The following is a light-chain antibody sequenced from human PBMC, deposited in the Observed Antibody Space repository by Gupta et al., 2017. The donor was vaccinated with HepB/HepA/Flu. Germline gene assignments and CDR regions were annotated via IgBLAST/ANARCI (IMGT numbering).Light chain of an antibody. J-gene: IGLJ1*01. CDR3: SSYTSSGTLYV. Sequence: QSALTQPASVSGSPGQSITISCTGTSSDIGGYKYVSWYQQHPGKAPKLMIYDVSNRPSGVSNRFSGSKSGNTASLTIFGLQAEDEADYYCSSYTSSGTLYVFGTGTKVNVL. V-gene: IGLV2-14*03. CDR1: SSDIGGYKY. CDR2: DVS.